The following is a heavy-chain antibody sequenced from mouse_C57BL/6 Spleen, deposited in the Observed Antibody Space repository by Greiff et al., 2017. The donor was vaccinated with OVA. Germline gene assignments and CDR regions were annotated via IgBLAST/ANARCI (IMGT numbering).Heavy chain of an antibody. J-gene: IGHJ1*03. V-gene: IGHV1-55*01. CDR3: ARVDYYGSRGGYFDV. D-gene: IGHD1-1*01. CDR2: IYPGSGST. CDR1: GYTFTSYW. Sequence: QVQLQQPGAELVKPGASVKMSCKASGYTFTSYWITWVKQRPGQGLEWIGDIYPGSGSTNYNEKFKSKATLTVDTSSSTAYMQLSSLTSEDSAVYYCARVDYYGSRGGYFDVWGTGTTVNVAS.